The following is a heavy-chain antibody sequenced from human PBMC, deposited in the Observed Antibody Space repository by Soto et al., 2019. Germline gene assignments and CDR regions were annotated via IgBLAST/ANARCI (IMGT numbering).Heavy chain of an antibody. CDR1: GFTVSDNY. J-gene: IGHJ2*01. V-gene: IGHV3-66*01. CDR2: IYSGGRT. Sequence: GSLRLSCAASGFTVSDNYMSWVRQAPGKGLEWVSLIYSGGRTFYADSVKGRFTIPRDTNTVYLQMNSLRAEDTAVYYCARVNFYDTNYWYFDLWGRGTLVTVSS. D-gene: IGHD3-22*01. CDR3: ARVNFYDTNYWYFDL.